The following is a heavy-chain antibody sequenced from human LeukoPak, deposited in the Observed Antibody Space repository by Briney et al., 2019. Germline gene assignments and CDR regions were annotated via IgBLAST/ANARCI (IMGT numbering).Heavy chain of an antibody. CDR3: ARAPSPPYYYDSSGYYYSRDYYGMDV. J-gene: IGHJ6*02. D-gene: IGHD3-22*01. V-gene: IGHV4-39*07. Sequence: SETLSLTCTVSGGSISSSSYYWGWIRQPPGKGLEWIGSIYYSGSTYYNPSLKSRVTISVDRSKNQFSLKLSSVTAANTAVYYCARAPSPPYYYDSSGYYYSRDYYGMDVWGQGTTVTVSS. CDR1: GGSISSSSYY. CDR2: IYYSGST.